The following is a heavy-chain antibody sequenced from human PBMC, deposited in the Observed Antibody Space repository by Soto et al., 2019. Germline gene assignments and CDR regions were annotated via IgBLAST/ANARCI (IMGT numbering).Heavy chain of an antibody. CDR2: IHYSGTS. CDR1: GDSISSSSQY. J-gene: IGHJ5*02. D-gene: IGHD2-21*01. V-gene: IGHV4-39*01. CDR3: ARHWIAGSSIP. Sequence: PSETLSLTCSVSGDSISSSSQYWGWIRQPPGKGLEWIGSIHYSGTSYYNPSLKSRVTIFVDTSKNQLSLKLSSVTAADTAVYYCARHWIAGSSIPWGQGTLVTVS.